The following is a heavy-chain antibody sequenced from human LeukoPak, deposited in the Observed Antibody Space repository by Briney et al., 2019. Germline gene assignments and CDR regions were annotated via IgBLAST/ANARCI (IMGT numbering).Heavy chain of an antibody. D-gene: IGHD3-22*01. CDR3: AKDDSSGYWIRSEYFQH. V-gene: IGHV3-30*02. CDR1: GFTFSSYG. CDR2: IRYDGSNK. Sequence: GGSLRLSCAASGFTFSSYGMHWVRQAPGKGLEWVAFIRYDGSNKYYADSVKGRFTISRDNSKNTLYLQMNSLRAEDTAVYYCAKDDSSGYWIRSEYFQHWGQGTLVTVSS. J-gene: IGHJ1*01.